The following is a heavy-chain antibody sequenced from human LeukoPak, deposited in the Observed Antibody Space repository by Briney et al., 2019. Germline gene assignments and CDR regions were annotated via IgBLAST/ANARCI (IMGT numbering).Heavy chain of an antibody. D-gene: IGHD2-21*02. V-gene: IGHV4-39*01. J-gene: IGHJ4*02. CDR3: ARQVTVGSFFDY. CDR2: IYYSGST. Sequence: PSETLSLTCTVSGGSISSSSYYWGWVRQPPGKGLEWIGSIYYSGSTYYNPSLKSRVTISVHTSKNQFSLKLSSVTAADTAVYYCARQVTVGSFFDYWGQGTLVTVSS. CDR1: GGSISSSSYY.